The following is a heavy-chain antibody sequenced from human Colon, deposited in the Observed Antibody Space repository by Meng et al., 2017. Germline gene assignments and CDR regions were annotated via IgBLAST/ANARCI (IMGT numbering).Heavy chain of an antibody. CDR2: GST. CDR3: ARDNWGSLDY. V-gene: IGHV4-61*01. J-gene: IGHJ4*02. CDR1: GASVSDTNYA. D-gene: IGHD7-27*01. Sequence: QVQLQESGPGLVRPSETLSLTCTVSGASVSDTNYAWSWIRQPPGKGLEWIGYGSTNHNPSLKSRVTISVDTSKNQFSLTLNSVTAADTAVYYCARDNWGSLDYWGQGTLGTVSS.